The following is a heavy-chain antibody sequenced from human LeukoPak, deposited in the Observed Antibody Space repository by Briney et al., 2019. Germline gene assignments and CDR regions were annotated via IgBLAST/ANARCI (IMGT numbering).Heavy chain of an antibody. D-gene: IGHD1-26*01. V-gene: IGHV4-31*03. Sequence: SETLSLTCTVSGGSISSSGYYWTWIRQHPGKGLEWIGYIYNGGITYYNPSLKSRATISLDTSKNQFSLRLSSVTAADTAIYYCARWEFKSRTFDYWGQGTLVSVSS. CDR2: IYNGGIT. CDR3: ARWEFKSRTFDY. CDR1: GGSISSSGYY. J-gene: IGHJ4*02.